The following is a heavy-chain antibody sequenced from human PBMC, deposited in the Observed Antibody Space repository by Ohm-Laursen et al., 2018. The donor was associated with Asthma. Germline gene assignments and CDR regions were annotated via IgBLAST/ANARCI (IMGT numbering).Heavy chain of an antibody. CDR1: GGTISSGGHY. Sequence: SETLSLTCTVSGGTISSGGHYWNWIRQEPGKGLEWIANIYDSGMTYYKASLKSRLTISVDSSKNQLSLILTSVTAADTVVYYCARGVDYGGNHLDSWGQGTLVTVS. V-gene: IGHV4-31*03. D-gene: IGHD4-23*01. CDR2: IYDSGMT. CDR3: ARGVDYGGNHLDS. J-gene: IGHJ4*02.